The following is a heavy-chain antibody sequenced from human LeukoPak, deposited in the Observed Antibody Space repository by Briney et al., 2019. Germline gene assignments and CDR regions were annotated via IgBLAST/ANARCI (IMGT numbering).Heavy chain of an antibody. D-gene: IGHD2-15*01. V-gene: IGHV4-59*01. CDR3: ARVGQSSAADLFSY. J-gene: IGHJ4*02. CDR1: GGSISSYY. Sequence: SETLSLTFTVSGGSISSYYWSWIRQPPGKGLEWIGYIYYSGSTNYNPSLKSRVTISVDTSKNQFSLKLSSVTAADTAVYYCARVGQSSAADLFSYWGQGTLVTVSS. CDR2: IYYSGST.